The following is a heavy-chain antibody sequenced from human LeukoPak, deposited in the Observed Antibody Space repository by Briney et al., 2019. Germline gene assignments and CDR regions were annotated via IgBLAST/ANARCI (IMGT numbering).Heavy chain of an antibody. CDR2: IYYSGST. D-gene: IGHD3-3*01. Sequence: PSETLSLTCTVSGGSISSSSYYWGWIRQPPGKGLEWIGSIYYSGSTYYNPSLKSRVTISVDTSKNQFSLKLSSVTAADTAVYYCARPHIYDFWSGYSNWFGPWGQGTLVTVSS. V-gene: IGHV4-39*01. CDR3: ARPHIYDFWSGYSNWFGP. CDR1: GGSISSSSYY. J-gene: IGHJ5*02.